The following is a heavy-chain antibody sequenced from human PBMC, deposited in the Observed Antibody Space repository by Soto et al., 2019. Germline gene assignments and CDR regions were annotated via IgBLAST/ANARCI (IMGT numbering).Heavy chain of an antibody. J-gene: IGHJ4*02. CDR2: IYYSGST. Sequence: SSETLSLTCTDSGGSISSYYWSWIRQPPGKGLEWIGYIYYSGSTNYNPSLKSRVTISVDTSKNQFSLKLSSVTAADTAVYYCARDQRYYDSSGYPGYFDYWGQGTLVTVSS. D-gene: IGHD3-22*01. V-gene: IGHV4-59*01. CDR1: GGSISSYY. CDR3: ARDQRYYDSSGYPGYFDY.